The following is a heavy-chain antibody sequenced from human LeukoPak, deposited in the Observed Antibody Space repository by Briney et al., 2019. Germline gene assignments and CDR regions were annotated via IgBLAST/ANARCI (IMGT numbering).Heavy chain of an antibody. CDR2: IYYSGVS. CDR1: GGSIISSSFW. J-gene: IGHJ4*02. Sequence: KSSETLSLTCTVSGGSIISSSFWWGWIRQPPGKGLEWIGSIYYSGVSYYNTSLKSRVTISVDTSKNQFSLKLSSVTAADTAVYYCAIRSGYKGGFFDYWGQGTLVTVSS. CDR3: AIRSGYKGGFFDY. V-gene: IGHV4-39*07. D-gene: IGHD3-22*01.